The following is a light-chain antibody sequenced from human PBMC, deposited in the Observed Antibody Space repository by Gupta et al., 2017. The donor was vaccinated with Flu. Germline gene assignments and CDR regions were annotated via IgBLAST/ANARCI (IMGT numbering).Light chain of an antibody. CDR2: EVT. CDR1: SLDIGTYKY. CDR3: TSFTTSSTWV. J-gene: IGLJ3*02. V-gene: IGLV2-14*01. Sequence: QSGLTQPASVSGSPGQSITISCTGTSLDIGTYKYVSWNQAHPAKAPKLMIYEVTNRPSVVSDRFSGSKFGNTASLTISGLQGEDEAHYYCTSFTTSSTWVFGGGTKMTVL.